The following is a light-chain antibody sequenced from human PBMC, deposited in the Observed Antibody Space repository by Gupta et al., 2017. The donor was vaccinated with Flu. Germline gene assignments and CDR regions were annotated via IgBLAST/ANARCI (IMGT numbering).Light chain of an antibody. Sequence: GDRVTITCRARQDIGSYLAWYQQKSGKRPKLLIYAASSTQSGVPPRFSASGFGTSFTLIITSLQPEDVATYYCQKYNSAPPAFGGGTKVEMK. J-gene: IGKJ4*01. CDR2: AAS. V-gene: IGKV1-27*01. CDR3: QKYNSAPPA. CDR1: QDIGSY.